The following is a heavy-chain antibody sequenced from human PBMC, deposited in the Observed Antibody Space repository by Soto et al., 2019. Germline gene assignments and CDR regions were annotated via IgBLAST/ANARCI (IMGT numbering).Heavy chain of an antibody. D-gene: IGHD6-19*01. CDR3: AMLGGWSGGSSGMDV. CDR2: IRRKANSYTT. Sequence: EVQLVESGGGLVQPGGSLRLSCAASGLIFSDYHMDWVRQAPGKGLEWVGRIRRKANSYTTEYAASVKGRFTISRDDSKNSLYLQMKSLKSEDTAVYYCAMLGGWSGGSSGMDVWGQGHTVTVSS. V-gene: IGHV3-72*01. CDR1: GLIFSDYH. J-gene: IGHJ6*02.